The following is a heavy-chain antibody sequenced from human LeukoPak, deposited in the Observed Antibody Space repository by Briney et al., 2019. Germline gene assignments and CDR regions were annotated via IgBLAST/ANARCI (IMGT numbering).Heavy chain of an antibody. V-gene: IGHV1-2*06. CDR3: ARGYCSGGSRYEFDP. J-gene: IGHJ5*02. CDR2: INPNSGGT. D-gene: IGHD2-15*01. Sequence: ASVKVSCKASGYTFTGYYMHWVRQAPGQGLEWMGRINPNSGGTNYAQKFQGRVTMTRDTSISTAYMELSRLRSDDTAVYYCARGYCSGGSRYEFDPWGQGTLVTVSS. CDR1: GYTFTGYY.